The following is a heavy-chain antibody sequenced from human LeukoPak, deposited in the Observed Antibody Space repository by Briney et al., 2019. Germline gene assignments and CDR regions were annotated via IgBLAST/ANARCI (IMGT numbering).Heavy chain of an antibody. J-gene: IGHJ4*02. CDR1: GFTFSTYA. Sequence: GGSLRLSCAASGFTFSTYAMHWVRKAPGKGLEWVAVVSYDGSDKYYADSVKGRFTISRDNSKNTLFLQMNSLRAEDAAVYYCARGRHYYDSSEFDYWGQGTLVTVSS. CDR2: VSYDGSDK. V-gene: IGHV3-30*04. D-gene: IGHD3-22*01. CDR3: ARGRHYYDSSEFDY.